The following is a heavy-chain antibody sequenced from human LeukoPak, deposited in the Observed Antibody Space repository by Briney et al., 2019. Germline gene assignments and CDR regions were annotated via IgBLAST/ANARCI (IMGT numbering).Heavy chain of an antibody. J-gene: IGHJ4*02. Sequence: PSETLSLTCTVSGGSISSGSYYWSWIRQPAGKGLEWIGRICTSGSTNYNPSLKSRVTISVDTSKNQFSLKLSSVTAADTAVYYCARGRGLEQFDYWGQGTLVTVSS. CDR2: ICTSGST. V-gene: IGHV4-61*02. CDR1: GGSISSGSYY. D-gene: IGHD1/OR15-1a*01. CDR3: ARGRGLEQFDY.